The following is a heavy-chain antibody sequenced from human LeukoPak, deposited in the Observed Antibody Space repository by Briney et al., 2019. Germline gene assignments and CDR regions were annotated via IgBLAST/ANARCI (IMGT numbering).Heavy chain of an antibody. J-gene: IGHJ5*02. V-gene: IGHV1-24*01. D-gene: IGHD3-22*01. CDR3: ATIENYYDSSGYPSHWFDP. Sequence: ASVKVSCKVSGYTLTELSMHWVRQAPGKGLEWMGGFDPEDGETIYAQKFQGRVTMTEDTSTDTAYMELSSLRSEDTAVYYCATIENYYDSSGYPSHWFDPWGQGTLVTVSS. CDR2: FDPEDGET. CDR1: GYTLTELS.